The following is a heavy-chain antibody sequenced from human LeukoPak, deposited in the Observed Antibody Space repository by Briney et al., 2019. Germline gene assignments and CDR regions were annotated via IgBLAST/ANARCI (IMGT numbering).Heavy chain of an antibody. D-gene: IGHD5-12*01. CDR1: GFTVSSNY. CDR3: ASVTTIDAFDI. V-gene: IGHV3-66*01. J-gene: IGHJ3*02. Sequence: PGGSLRLSCAASGFTVSSNYMSWVRQAPGKGLEWVSVIYSGGSTYYADSVKGRFTISRDNSKSTLYLQMNSLRAEDTAVYYCASVTTIDAFDIWGQGTMVTVSS. CDR2: IYSGGST.